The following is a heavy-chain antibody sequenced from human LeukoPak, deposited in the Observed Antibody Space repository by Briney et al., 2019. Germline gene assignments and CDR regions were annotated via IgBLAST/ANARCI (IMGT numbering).Heavy chain of an antibody. CDR2: IIPMLNKA. CDR1: GGTFSCYV. J-gene: IGHJ4*02. CDR3: ARCSSGGCFFDF. Sequence: SVKVSCKASGGTFSCYVISWVRQAPGQGLEWMGGIIPMLNKANYAQKFQGRVTVTTDESTSTANMELRSLRSEDTAIYYCARCSSGGCFFDFWAQGTLVTVSS. D-gene: IGHD2-15*01. V-gene: IGHV1-69*05.